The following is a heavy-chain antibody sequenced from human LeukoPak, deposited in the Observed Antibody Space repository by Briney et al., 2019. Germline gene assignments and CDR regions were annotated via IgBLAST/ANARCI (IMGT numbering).Heavy chain of an antibody. V-gene: IGHV1-18*01. CDR3: AIKNYYGSGSSSGDY. J-gene: IGHJ4*02. Sequence: GASVKVSCKASGYTFINYDITWVRQAPGQGPEWMGWISVHNGNTNYAQNLQGRVTMTTDTSTSTAYMELRSLRSDDTAVYYCAIKNYYGSGSSSGDYWGQGTLVTVSS. D-gene: IGHD3-10*01. CDR1: GYTFINYD. CDR2: ISVHNGNT.